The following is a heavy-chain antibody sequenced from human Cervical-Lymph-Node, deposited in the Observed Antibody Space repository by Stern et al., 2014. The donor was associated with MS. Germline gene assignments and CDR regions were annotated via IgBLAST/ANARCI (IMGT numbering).Heavy chain of an antibody. CDR2: FKPSSDST. Sequence: QVQLVQSGAEVKKPGASVTVSCKASGYTFTSHYIHWVRQAPGQGLEWMGIFKPSSDSTSSPPLFQGILTMTWDTSTSSVNMHLSSLTSEDTAVYYCARGFVSTANWFDHWGQGTLVTVSS. V-gene: IGHV1-46*01. CDR3: ARGFVSTANWFDH. CDR1: GYTFTSHY. J-gene: IGHJ5*02. D-gene: IGHD3-10*01.